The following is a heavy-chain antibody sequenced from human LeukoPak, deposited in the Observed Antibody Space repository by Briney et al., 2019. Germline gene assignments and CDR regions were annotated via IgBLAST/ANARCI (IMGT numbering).Heavy chain of an antibody. D-gene: IGHD6-19*01. Sequence: GGSLRLSCAASGFTFSSYSMTWVRQAPGKGLEWVSSISSSSSYIYYADSVKGRFTISRDNAKNSLYLQMNSLRAEDTAVYYCARALQGYSSGWTYAFDIWGQGTMVTVSS. CDR2: ISSSSSYI. CDR1: GFTFSSYS. V-gene: IGHV3-21*01. CDR3: ARALQGYSSGWTYAFDI. J-gene: IGHJ3*02.